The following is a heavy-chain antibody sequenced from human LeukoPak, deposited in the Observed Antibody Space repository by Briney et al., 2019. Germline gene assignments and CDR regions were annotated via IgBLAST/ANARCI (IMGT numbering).Heavy chain of an antibody. J-gene: IGHJ3*02. CDR1: GYSISSGYY. Sequence: SETLSLTCTVSGYSISSGYYWGWIRQPPGKGLEWIGSIYHSGSTYYNPSLKSRVTISVDTSKNQFSLKLSSVTAADTAVYYCARDTALFRAYDIWGQGTLVTVSS. V-gene: IGHV4-38-2*02. CDR3: ARDTALFRAYDI. CDR2: IYHSGST.